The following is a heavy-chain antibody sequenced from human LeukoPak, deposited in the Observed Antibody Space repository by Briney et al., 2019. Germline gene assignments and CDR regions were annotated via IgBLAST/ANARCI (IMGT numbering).Heavy chain of an antibody. CDR2: IRPMNSDV. J-gene: IGHJ4*02. D-gene: IGHD4-23*01. Sequence: GESLKISCKGSGYNFNTYWVAWVRQLPGKGLEWMGIIRPMNSDVRYSPSFQGQVIISADRSINTAYLQRNSLTASDTAMYYCASRPFETTVVPWDFYWGQGTQVTVSS. V-gene: IGHV5-51*01. CDR1: GYNFNTYW. CDR3: ASRPFETTVVPWDFY.